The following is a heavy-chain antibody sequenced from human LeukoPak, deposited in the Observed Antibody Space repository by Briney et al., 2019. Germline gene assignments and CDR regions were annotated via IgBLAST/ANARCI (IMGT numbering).Heavy chain of an antibody. CDR3: AKGRDKYQLLSKNWFDP. V-gene: IGHV3-9*01. J-gene: IGHJ5*02. Sequence: GGSLRLSCAASGFTFDDYAMHWVRQAPGKGLEWVSGISWNSGSIGYADSVKGRFTISRDNAKNSLYLQMNSLRAEDTASYYCAKGRDKYQLLSKNWFDPWGQGTLVTVSS. CDR2: ISWNSGSI. D-gene: IGHD2-2*01. CDR1: GFTFDDYA.